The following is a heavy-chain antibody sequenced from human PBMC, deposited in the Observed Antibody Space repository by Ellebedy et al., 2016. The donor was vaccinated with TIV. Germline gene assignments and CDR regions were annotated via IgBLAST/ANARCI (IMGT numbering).Heavy chain of an antibody. D-gene: IGHD6-19*01. V-gene: IGHV1-2*02. CDR2: INPNSGVT. CDR3: ARDYDADLWGAGWHDY. Sequence: ASVKVSCKASGYTFTGYYMHWVRQAPGQGLEWMGWINPNSGVTKYAQRFQDRVTMTRDTSISTAYMELSRLRSDDTAVYYCARDYDADLWGAGWHDYWGQGTLVTVSS. J-gene: IGHJ4*02. CDR1: GYTFTGYY.